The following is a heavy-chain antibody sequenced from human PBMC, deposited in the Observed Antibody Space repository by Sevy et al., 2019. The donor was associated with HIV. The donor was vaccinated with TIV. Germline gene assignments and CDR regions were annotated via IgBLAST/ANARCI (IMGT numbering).Heavy chain of an antibody. CDR2: FSYDGSNK. CDR3: ARDWGGHCINTNCRPSYGMDV. Sequence: GGSLRLSCAASGFTFSSYAMHWVRQAPGKGLEWVAVFSYDGSNKYYADSVKGRFTISRDNSKNTLYLQMNSLRAEDTAVYYCARDWGGHCINTNCRPSYGMDVWGQGTTVTVSS. J-gene: IGHJ6*02. D-gene: IGHD2-2*01. CDR1: GFTFSSYA. V-gene: IGHV3-30*04.